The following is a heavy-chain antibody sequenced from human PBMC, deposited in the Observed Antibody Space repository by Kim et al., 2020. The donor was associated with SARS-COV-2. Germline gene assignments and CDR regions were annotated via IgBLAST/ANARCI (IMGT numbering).Heavy chain of an antibody. D-gene: IGHD3-9*01. J-gene: IGHJ4*02. Sequence: GRFTISRDNSKNTLYLQTNSLRAEDTAVYYCAKAGTYYDILTGYQPSFDYWGQGTLVTVSS. CDR3: AKAGTYYDILTGYQPSFDY. V-gene: IGHV3-33*06.